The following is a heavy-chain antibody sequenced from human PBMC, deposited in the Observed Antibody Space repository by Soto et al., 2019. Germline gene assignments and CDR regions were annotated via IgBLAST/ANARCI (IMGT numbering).Heavy chain of an antibody. D-gene: IGHD3-10*01. J-gene: IGHJ4*02. CDR2: IWYDGSNT. CDR3: ARVGTDYGSGSPYYSDY. Sequence: LRLSFAASGFIFSSYGMHWVRQAPGKGLEWVAGIWYDGSNTFYSDAVKGRFSISRDNSKNTVDLQMNSLRAEDTAVYYCARVGTDYGSGSPYYSDYWGQGTLVTVSS. V-gene: IGHV3-33*01. CDR1: GFIFSSYG.